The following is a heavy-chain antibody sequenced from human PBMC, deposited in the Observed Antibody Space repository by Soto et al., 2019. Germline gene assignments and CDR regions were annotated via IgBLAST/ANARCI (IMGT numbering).Heavy chain of an antibody. CDR1: GFTFSAHY. V-gene: IGHV3-72*01. CDR2: IKNKANSYTT. CDR3: ARVSLVGPSGGRYFDY. Sequence: EVQLVESGGGLVQPGGSLRLSCAASGFTFSAHYMDWVRQAPGKGLELVGRIKNKANSYTTEYAASVEGRFTISSEDSPNSLYLQMNSQKTEDTAVYYCARVSLVGPSGGRYFDYRGKVYQVAVSS. J-gene: IGHJ4*02. D-gene: IGHD1-26*01.